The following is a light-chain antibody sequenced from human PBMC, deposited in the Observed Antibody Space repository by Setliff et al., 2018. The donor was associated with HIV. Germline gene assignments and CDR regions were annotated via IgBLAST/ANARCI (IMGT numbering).Light chain of an antibody. CDR1: SSNFGAGYD. V-gene: IGLV1-40*01. CDR3: QSYDSSLSAYV. CDR2: GNN. J-gene: IGLJ1*01. Sequence: QSVLTQPPSVSGTPGQRVTISCTGSSSNFGAGYDVHWYQQLPGTAPKLLITGNNNRPSGVPERCSGSKSGTSASLAITGLQAEDEADYYCQSYDSSLSAYVFGTGTKVTVL.